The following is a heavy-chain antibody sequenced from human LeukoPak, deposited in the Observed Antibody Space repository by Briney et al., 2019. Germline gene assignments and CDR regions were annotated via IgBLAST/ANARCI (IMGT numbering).Heavy chain of an antibody. J-gene: IGHJ6*02. D-gene: IGHD6-13*01. CDR1: GFSLSTSGVG. CDR3: AHVSSSSAYYYYGMDV. V-gene: IGHV2-5*02. CDR2: IYWDDDK. Sequence: SGPTLVKPTQTLTLTCTFSGFSLSTSGVGVGWIRQPPGKALEWLALIYWDDDKRYSPSLKSRLTITKDTSKNQVVLTMTNMDPVDTATYYCAHVSSSSAYYYYGMDVWGQGTTVTVSS.